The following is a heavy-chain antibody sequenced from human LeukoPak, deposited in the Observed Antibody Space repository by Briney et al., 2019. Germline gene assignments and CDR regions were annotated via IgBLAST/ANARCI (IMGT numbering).Heavy chain of an antibody. Sequence: GGSLRLSCAASGFTFGNAWMTWVRQAPGKGLEWVGRIKSKTDGATTDYAAPVKGRFTISRDDSENTLYLQMSSLKTEDAAVYYCTTERSSTTFDYWGQGTLVTVSS. CDR2: IKSKTDGATT. J-gene: IGHJ4*02. V-gene: IGHV3-15*01. CDR1: GFTFGNAW. CDR3: TTERSSTTFDY. D-gene: IGHD1-14*01.